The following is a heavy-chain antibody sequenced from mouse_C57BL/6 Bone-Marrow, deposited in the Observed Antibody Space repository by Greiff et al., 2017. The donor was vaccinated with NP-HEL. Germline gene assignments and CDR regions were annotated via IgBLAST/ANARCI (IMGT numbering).Heavy chain of an antibody. CDR2: ILPGSGST. CDR1: GYTFTGYW. J-gene: IGHJ3*01. V-gene: IGHV1-9*01. D-gene: IGHD1-1*01. CDR3: ARKGNYYGSSPWFAY. Sequence: VKVVESGAELMKPGASVKLSCKATGYTFTGYWIEWVKQRPGHGLEWIGEILPGSGSTNYNEKFKGKATFTADTSSNTAYMQLSSLTTEDSAIYYCARKGNYYGSSPWFAYWGQGTLVTVSA.